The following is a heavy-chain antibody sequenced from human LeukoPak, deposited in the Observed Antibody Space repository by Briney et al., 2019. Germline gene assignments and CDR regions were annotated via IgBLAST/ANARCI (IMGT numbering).Heavy chain of an antibody. CDR1: GGSISSGGYY. CDR2: VYYSGNT. V-gene: IGHV4-31*03. D-gene: IGHD4-11*01. CDR3: ARSGTGYSNPNWFDP. Sequence: SQALSLTCTVSGGSISSGGYYWSWIRQHPGRDLEWIGYVYYSGNTYYNPSLKSRVTISLDTSKNQFSLRLSSVTAADTAVYYCARSGTGYSNPNWFDPWGRGTLVTVSS. J-gene: IGHJ5*02.